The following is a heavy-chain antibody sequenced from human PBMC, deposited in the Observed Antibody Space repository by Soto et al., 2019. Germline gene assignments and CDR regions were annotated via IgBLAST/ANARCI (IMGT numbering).Heavy chain of an antibody. CDR2: ISYDGSNK. J-gene: IGHJ4*02. CDR3: AKAYRYCSSTSCYYN. D-gene: IGHD2-2*01. CDR1: GFTFSSYG. Sequence: SCAASGFTFSSYGMHWVRQAPGKGLEWVAVISYDGSNKYYADSVKGRFTISRDNSKNTLYLQMNSLRAEDTAVYYCAKAYRYCSSTSCYYNWGQGTLVTVSP. V-gene: IGHV3-30*18.